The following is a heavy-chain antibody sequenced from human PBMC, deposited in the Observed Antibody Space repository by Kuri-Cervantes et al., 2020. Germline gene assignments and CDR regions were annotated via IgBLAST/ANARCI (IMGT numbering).Heavy chain of an antibody. D-gene: IGHD3-22*01. CDR2: ISSNSYTV. Sequence: GESLKISCAASGFTFSTYSMNWVRQAPGKGLEWVSYISSNSYTVYYADSVRGRFTISRDNAKNSLYLQMNSLRDEDTAVYYCARVNYVVVITSAVYFQHWGQGTLVTVSS. CDR3: ARVNYVVVITSAVYFQH. J-gene: IGHJ1*01. CDR1: GFTFSTYS. V-gene: IGHV3-48*02.